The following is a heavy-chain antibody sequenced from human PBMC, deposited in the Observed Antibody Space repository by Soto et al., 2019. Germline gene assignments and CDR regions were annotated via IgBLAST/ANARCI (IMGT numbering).Heavy chain of an antibody. J-gene: IGHJ6*02. CDR1: GYTFTSYY. CDR3: AGDGAGGDKYYYYGMDV. D-gene: IGHD2-21*02. V-gene: IGHV1-46*01. CDR2: INPSGGST. Sequence: QVQLVQSGAEVKKPGASVKVSCKASGYTFTSYYMHWVRQAPGQGLEWMGIINPSGGSTSYAQKFQCRVTMTRDTSTSTVYMELSSLRSEDTAVYYCAGDGAGGDKYYYYGMDVWGQGTTVTVSS.